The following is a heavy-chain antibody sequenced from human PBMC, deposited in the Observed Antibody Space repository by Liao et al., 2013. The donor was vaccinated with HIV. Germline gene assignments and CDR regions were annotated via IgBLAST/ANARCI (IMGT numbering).Heavy chain of an antibody. D-gene: IGHD5-24*01. J-gene: IGHJ4*02. CDR1: GGSTSGYY. CDR2: IYYRGST. CDR3: ARWLGNNYGIDS. V-gene: IGHV4-59*01. Sequence: QVHLQESGPGLVKSSETLSLTCKVSGGSTSGYYWSWIRQPPGKELEWIGYIYYRGSTNYNPSFKSRITISVDTSKNQFSLKLTSVTAADTAVYYCARWLGNNYGIDSWGQGTRGHRLL.